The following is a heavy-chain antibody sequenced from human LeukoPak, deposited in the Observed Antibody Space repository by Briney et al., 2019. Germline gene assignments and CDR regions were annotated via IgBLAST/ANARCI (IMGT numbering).Heavy chain of an antibody. D-gene: IGHD5-12*01. CDR1: GGTFSSYA. J-gene: IGHJ4*02. CDR3: ARDPRSGYSGDGDY. Sequence: SVKVSCKASGGTFSSYAISWVRQAPGQGLEWMGRIIPILGIANYAQKFQGRVTVTADKSTSTAYMELSSLRSEDTAVYYCARDPRSGYSGDGDYWGQGTLVTVSS. V-gene: IGHV1-69*04. CDR2: IIPILGIA.